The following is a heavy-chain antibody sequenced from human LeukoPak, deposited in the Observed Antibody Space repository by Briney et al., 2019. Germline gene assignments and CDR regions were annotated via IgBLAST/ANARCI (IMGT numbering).Heavy chain of an antibody. D-gene: IGHD6-13*01. CDR1: GFTVSSNY. CDR2: IYSGGAT. CDR3: ARDSSDSSSWHGYFDY. Sequence: GGSLRLSCAASGFTVSSNYMSWVRQAPGLGLEWGSVIYSGGATFYADSVKGRFTISRDNSKNTLYLQMNSLRAEDTAVYYCARDSSDSSSWHGYFDYWGQGTLVSVSS. V-gene: IGHV3-66*01. J-gene: IGHJ4*02.